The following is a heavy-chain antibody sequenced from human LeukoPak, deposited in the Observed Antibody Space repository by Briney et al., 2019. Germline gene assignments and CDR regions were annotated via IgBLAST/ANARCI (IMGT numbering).Heavy chain of an antibody. Sequence: GRSLRLSCAASGFTFSSYGMHWVRQAPGKGLEWVAVISYDGDNKYYADSVKGRFTISRDNSKNTLYLQMNRLRAEDTAVYYCAKDKSMVRELDYWGQGNLVTVSS. CDR3: AKDKSMVRELDY. CDR2: ISYDGDNK. D-gene: IGHD3-10*01. CDR1: GFTFSSYG. J-gene: IGHJ4*02. V-gene: IGHV3-30*18.